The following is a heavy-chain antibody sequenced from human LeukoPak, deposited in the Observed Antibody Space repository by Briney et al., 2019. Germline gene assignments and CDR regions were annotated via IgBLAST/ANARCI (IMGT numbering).Heavy chain of an antibody. Sequence: GRSLRLSCAAAGLTFSSNWMSWVRHPPGKGREWVANIKQDGSEKYYVDSVKGRFTISRDNAKNSLYLQMNSLRAEDTAVYYCARDSVHGYYDSSGYSALVDYWGQGTLVTVSS. J-gene: IGHJ4*02. V-gene: IGHV3-7*01. CDR1: GLTFSSNW. CDR2: IKQDGSEK. CDR3: ARDSVHGYYDSSGYSALVDY. D-gene: IGHD3-22*01.